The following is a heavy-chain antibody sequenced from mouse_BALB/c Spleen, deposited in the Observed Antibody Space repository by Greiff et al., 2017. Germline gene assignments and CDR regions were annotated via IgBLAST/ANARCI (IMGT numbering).Heavy chain of an antibody. V-gene: IGHV1-4*01. CDR3: ARSTMITGYFDV. CDR1: GYTFTSYT. CDR2: INPSSGYT. Sequence: QVQLQQSGAELARPGASVKMSCKASGYTFTSYTMHWVKQRPGQGLEWIGYINPSSGYTNYNQKFKDKATLTADKSSSTAYMQLSSLTSEDSAVYYCARSTMITGYFDVWGAGTTVTVSS. J-gene: IGHJ1*01. D-gene: IGHD2-4*01.